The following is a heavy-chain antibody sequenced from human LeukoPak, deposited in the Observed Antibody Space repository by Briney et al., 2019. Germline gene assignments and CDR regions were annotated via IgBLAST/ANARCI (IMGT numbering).Heavy chain of an antibody. V-gene: IGHV1-2*02. Sequence: ASVKVSCKASRYTFTGYYLHWVRQAPGQGLEWMGWINPNSGDTSYAQKFQGRVAMTRDTSLSTAYMELSRLRSDDTAVYYCARDGFSCTNGVCYLYNYYYYMDVWGKGTTVTVSS. CDR1: RYTFTGYY. CDR3: ARDGFSCTNGVCYLYNYYYYMDV. J-gene: IGHJ6*03. D-gene: IGHD2-8*01. CDR2: INPNSGDT.